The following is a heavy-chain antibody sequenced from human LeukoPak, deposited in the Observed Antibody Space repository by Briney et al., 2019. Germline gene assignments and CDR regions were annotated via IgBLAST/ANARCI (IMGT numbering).Heavy chain of an antibody. Sequence: GGTLRLSCAASGFIFSSYEMNWVRQAPGKGLEWVSYISSSGSTIYYADSVKGRFTISRDNAKNSLYLQMHSLRAEDTAVYYCARVSPGAFDIWGQGTMVTVSS. J-gene: IGHJ3*02. CDR2: ISSSGSTI. CDR3: ARVSPGAFDI. CDR1: GFIFSSYE. D-gene: IGHD1-26*01. V-gene: IGHV3-48*03.